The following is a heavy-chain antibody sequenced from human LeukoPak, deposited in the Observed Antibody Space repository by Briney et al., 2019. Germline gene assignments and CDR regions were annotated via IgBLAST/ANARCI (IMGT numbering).Heavy chain of an antibody. CDR1: GFTFSRSW. CDR3: ARDHYYYGSGSYYMF. Sequence: GGSLRLSCAASGFTFSRSWMSWVRQPPGKGLEWVANIKQDGSEKYYVDSVKGRFTISRDNAKNSLYLQMNSLRAEDTAVYYCARDHYYYGSGSYYMFWGQGTLVTVSS. CDR2: IKQDGSEK. J-gene: IGHJ4*02. D-gene: IGHD3-10*01. V-gene: IGHV3-7*03.